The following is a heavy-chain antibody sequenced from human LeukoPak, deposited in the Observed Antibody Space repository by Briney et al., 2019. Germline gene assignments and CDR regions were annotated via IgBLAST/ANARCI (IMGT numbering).Heavy chain of an antibody. Sequence: GASVKVSCKASGGTFSSYAISWVRQAPGQGLEWMGGIIPTFGTANYAQKFQGRVTITADKSTSTAYMELSSLRSEDTAVYYCARDKSRSISNAFDIWGQGTMVTVSS. CDR3: ARDKSRSISNAFDI. CDR2: IIPTFGTA. J-gene: IGHJ3*02. D-gene: IGHD5-24*01. V-gene: IGHV1-69*06. CDR1: GGTFSSYA.